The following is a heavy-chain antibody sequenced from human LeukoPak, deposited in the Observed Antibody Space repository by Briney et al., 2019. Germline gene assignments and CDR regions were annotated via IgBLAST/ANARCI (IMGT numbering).Heavy chain of an antibody. V-gene: IGHV3-23*01. J-gene: IGHJ4*02. CDR3: ARYYYDSSGYSPFDY. CDR1: GFTFSSYA. Sequence: PGGSLRLSCAASGFTFSSYAMSWVRQASGKGLEWVSAISGSGGSTYYADSVKGRFTISRDNSKNTLYLQMNSLRAEDTAVYYCARYYYDSSGYSPFDYWGQGTLVTVSS. CDR2: ISGSGGST. D-gene: IGHD3-22*01.